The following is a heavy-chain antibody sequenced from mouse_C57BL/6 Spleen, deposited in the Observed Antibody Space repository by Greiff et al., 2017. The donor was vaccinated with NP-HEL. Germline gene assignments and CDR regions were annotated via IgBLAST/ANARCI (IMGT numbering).Heavy chain of an antibody. Sequence: QVQLKESGAELVKPGASVKLSCKASGYTFTSYWMHWVKQRPGQGLEWIGMIHPNSGSTNYNEKFKSKATLTVDKSSSTAYMQLSSLTSEDSAVYYCAREVDPGFDYWGQGTTLTVSS. D-gene: IGHD1-1*02. V-gene: IGHV1-64*01. J-gene: IGHJ2*01. CDR1: GYTFTSYW. CDR3: AREVDPGFDY. CDR2: IHPNSGST.